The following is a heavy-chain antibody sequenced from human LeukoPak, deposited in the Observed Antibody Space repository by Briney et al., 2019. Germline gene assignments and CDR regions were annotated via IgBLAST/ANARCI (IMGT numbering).Heavy chain of an antibody. CDR1: GFTFSSYS. CDR3: ARDRLQMLDY. J-gene: IGHJ4*02. V-gene: IGHV3-48*01. Sequence: PGGSLRLSCAAAGFTFSSYSMKWVRQAPGKGLEWVSYISSSSSTIYYADSVKGRFTISRDNAKNSLYLQMNSLRAEDTAVYYCARDRLQMLDYWGQGTLVTVSS. CDR2: ISSSSSTI. D-gene: IGHD5-24*01.